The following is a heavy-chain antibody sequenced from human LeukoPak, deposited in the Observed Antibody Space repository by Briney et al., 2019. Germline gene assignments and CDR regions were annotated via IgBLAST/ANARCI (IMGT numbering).Heavy chain of an antibody. CDR2: IGDSGGST. CDR3: VRLSSGYYGLIDH. V-gene: IGHV3-23*01. Sequence: GGSLRLSCAASGFTFSSYAMSWVRQAPGKGLEWVSVIGDSGGSTYYADSVKGRFTFSRDNARNTLYLQMNSLRAEDTAVYYCVRLSSGYYGLIDHWGQGTLVTVSS. CDR1: GFTFSSYA. D-gene: IGHD3-22*01. J-gene: IGHJ4*02.